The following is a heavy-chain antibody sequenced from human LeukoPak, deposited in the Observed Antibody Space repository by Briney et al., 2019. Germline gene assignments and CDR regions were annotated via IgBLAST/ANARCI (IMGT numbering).Heavy chain of an antibody. Sequence: SQTLSLTCTVSGGSISSGSYYWSWIRQPAGKGLEWIGRIYTSGSTNYNPSLKSRVTISVDTSKNQSSLKLGSVTAADTAVYYCASRGDYWGQGTLVTVSS. D-gene: IGHD3-10*01. J-gene: IGHJ4*02. V-gene: IGHV4-61*02. CDR3: ASRGDY. CDR1: GGSISSGSYY. CDR2: IYTSGST.